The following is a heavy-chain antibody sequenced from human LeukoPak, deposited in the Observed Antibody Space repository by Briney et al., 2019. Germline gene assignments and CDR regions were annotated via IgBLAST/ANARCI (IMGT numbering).Heavy chain of an antibody. CDR2: ISGSGGST. CDR3: AKDRTVDTAMVHFDY. V-gene: IGHV3-23*01. J-gene: IGHJ4*02. D-gene: IGHD5-18*01. Sequence: GGSLRLSCAASGFTFSSYAMSWVRQAPGKGLEWVSAISGSGGSTYYADSVKGRFTISRDNSKNTLYLQMSSLRAEDTAVYYCAKDRTVDTAMVHFDYWGQGTLVTVSS. CDR1: GFTFSSYA.